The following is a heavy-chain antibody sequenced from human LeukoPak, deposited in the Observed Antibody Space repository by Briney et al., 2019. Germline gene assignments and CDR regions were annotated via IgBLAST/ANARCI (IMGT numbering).Heavy chain of an antibody. Sequence: GGSLRLSCAASGFTFSSYAMSWVRQAPGKGLEWVSAIRDSGSSTHYADSVKGRFTISRDNAKNSLYLQMNSLRAEDTAVYYCARDSGSNWYFDLWGRGTLVTVSS. CDR1: GFTFSSYA. J-gene: IGHJ2*01. CDR2: IRDSGSST. D-gene: IGHD3-10*01. V-gene: IGHV3-23*01. CDR3: ARDSGSNWYFDL.